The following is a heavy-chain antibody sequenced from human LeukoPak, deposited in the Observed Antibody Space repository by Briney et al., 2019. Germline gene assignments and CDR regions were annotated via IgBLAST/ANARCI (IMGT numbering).Heavy chain of an antibody. D-gene: IGHD2-15*01. CDR2: ISYDGNNK. CDR1: GVTFSNYG. V-gene: IGHV3-30*18. CDR3: AKGVDYCSGSSCPADY. J-gene: IGHJ4*02. Sequence: GGSLRLSCAASGVTFSNYGIHWVRQAPGKGLGWLAVISYDGNNKYYADSAKGRFTISRDNSKNTLFLQINSLRAEDTAVYYCAKGVDYCSGSSCPADYWGPGTLVTVSS.